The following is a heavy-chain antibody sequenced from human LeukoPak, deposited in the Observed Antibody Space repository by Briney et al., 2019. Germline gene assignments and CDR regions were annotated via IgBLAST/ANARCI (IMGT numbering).Heavy chain of an antibody. CDR1: GFTFSNSG. CDR2: INWNGGNT. D-gene: IGHD2-8*01. Sequence: GGTLRLSCAASGFTFSNSGMNWVRQAPGKGLEWVSGINWNGGNTGYADSVKGRFTISRDNVKNSLYLQMNSLRAEDTALYYCARAPGVRYYYYMDVWGKGTTVTVSS. V-gene: IGHV3-20*04. J-gene: IGHJ6*03. CDR3: ARAPGVRYYYYMDV.